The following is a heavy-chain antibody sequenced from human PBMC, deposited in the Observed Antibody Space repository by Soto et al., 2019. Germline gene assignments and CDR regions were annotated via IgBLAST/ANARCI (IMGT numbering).Heavy chain of an antibody. Sequence: GGSLRLSCAASGFTFSSYSMNWVRQAPGKGLEWVSSISSSSSYIYYADSVKGRFTISRDNAKNSLYLQMNSLRAEDTAVYYCARDWRGTVTFDYWGQGTLVTVSS. CDR3: ARDWRGTVTFDY. J-gene: IGHJ4*02. CDR2: ISSSSSYI. CDR1: GFTFSSYS. V-gene: IGHV3-21*01. D-gene: IGHD4-4*01.